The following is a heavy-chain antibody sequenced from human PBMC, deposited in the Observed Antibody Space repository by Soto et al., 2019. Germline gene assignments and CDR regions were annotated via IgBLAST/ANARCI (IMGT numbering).Heavy chain of an antibody. CDR1: GFTFSDYG. CDR3: ARVDFGGNSYYFDY. D-gene: IGHD1-7*01. CDR2: VWFDGSVQ. Sequence: GGSLRLSCVASGFTFSDYGIHWVRQAPDKGLEWVAVVWFDGSVQYYGDSVKGRFTISRDNSNNTVDLQMNNLRAEDTAVYYCARVDFGGNSYYFDYWGQGTPVTVSS. J-gene: IGHJ4*02. V-gene: IGHV3-33*01.